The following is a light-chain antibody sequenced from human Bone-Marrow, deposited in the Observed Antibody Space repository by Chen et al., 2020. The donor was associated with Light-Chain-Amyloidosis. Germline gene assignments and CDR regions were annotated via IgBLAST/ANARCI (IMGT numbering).Light chain of an antibody. V-gene: IGLV3-25*03. CDR2: RDT. J-gene: IGLJ2*01. CDR3: QSADSSGTYEVI. Sequence: SYELTQPPSVSVSPGQTARITCSGDDLPTKYAYWYQQKPGQAPVLVIHRDTERPSGISERFSGSSSGAPATLTISRVQAEDEAAYHCQSADSSGTYEVIFGGGTKLTVL. CDR1: DLPTKY.